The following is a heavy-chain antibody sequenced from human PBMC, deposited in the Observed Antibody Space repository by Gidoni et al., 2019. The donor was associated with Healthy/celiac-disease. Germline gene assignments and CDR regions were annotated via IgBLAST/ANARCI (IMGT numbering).Heavy chain of an antibody. CDR1: GGSISSSY. J-gene: IGHJ6*02. CDR2: ISTSGST. D-gene: IGHD4-17*01. V-gene: IGHV4-4*07. CDR3: ARGAVTTYYYYYGMDV. Sequence: QVQLQESGPGLVKPSETLSLTCTVSGGSISSSYWRWVREPAGKGLEWIGRISTSGSTNYNPSLKSRVTMSVETSKKQFSLKLSSVTAADTAVYYCARGAVTTYYYYYGMDVWGQGTTVTVSS.